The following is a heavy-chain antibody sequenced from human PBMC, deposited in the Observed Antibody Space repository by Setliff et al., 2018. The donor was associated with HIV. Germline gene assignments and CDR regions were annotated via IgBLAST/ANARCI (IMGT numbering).Heavy chain of an antibody. J-gene: IGHJ4*02. CDR2: IDPDRGDT. V-gene: IGHV1-69-2*01. CDR3: AWGTQRPVDS. D-gene: IGHD3-16*01. Sequence: ASVKVSCKVSGYTFPDYYIQWVRQAPGKGLEWMGLIDPDRGDTVYAEKFQGRVTITADRSKDIAYMKLSSLRSEDTAMYFCAWGTQRPVDSWGQGTLVTVSS. CDR1: GYTFPDYY.